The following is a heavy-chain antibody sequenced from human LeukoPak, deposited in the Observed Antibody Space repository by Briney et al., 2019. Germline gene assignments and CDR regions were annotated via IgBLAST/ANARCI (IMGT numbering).Heavy chain of an antibody. CDR1: GFIFSTYV. D-gene: IGHD2-8*01. V-gene: IGHV3-23*01. Sequence: GGSLRLSCAASGFIFSTYVLTWVRQAPRKGLEWVSAISDSGDTTYYADSVRGRFTISRDYSKNTLYLQVDSLRAEDTAVYYCARGSGVSYFDFWGQGALVTVSS. J-gene: IGHJ4*02. CDR3: ARGSGVSYFDF. CDR2: ISDSGDTT.